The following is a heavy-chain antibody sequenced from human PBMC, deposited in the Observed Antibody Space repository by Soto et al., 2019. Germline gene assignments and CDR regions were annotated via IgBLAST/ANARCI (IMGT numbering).Heavy chain of an antibody. J-gene: IGHJ6*02. CDR3: ARGVGFGYYYYHMDL. D-gene: IGHD3-10*01. Sequence: PSETLSLTCTVSGGSINSAGHSWGWVRQPPGKGLEWIGYIYYSGSADYNPSLGSRVTISIDTSKNQFSLKLTSVTAADTAVYYCARGVGFGYYYYHMDLWGQGTTVTVSS. CDR2: IYYSGSA. V-gene: IGHV4-61*08. CDR1: GGSINSAGHS.